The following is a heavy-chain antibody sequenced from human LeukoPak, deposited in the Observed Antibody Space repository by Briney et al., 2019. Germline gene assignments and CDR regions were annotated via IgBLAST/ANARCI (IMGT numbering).Heavy chain of an antibody. CDR1: GFTFRTYW. CDR2: ISRSGAYI. V-gene: IGHV3-21*01. J-gene: IGHJ4*02. D-gene: IGHD4-17*01. Sequence: PGGSLRLSCAASGFTFRTYWMSWVRQAPGKGLEWVSCISRSGAYIYYADSVKGRFTISRDNAKNSVYLQMNSLRAEDTAVYYCASPSSYGDYYFGYWGQGTLVTVSS. CDR3: ASPSSYGDYYFGY.